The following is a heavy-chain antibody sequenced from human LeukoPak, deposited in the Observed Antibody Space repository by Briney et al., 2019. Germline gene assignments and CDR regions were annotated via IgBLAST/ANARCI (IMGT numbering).Heavy chain of an antibody. CDR1: GGSISSGSYY. V-gene: IGHV4-61*01. Sequence: SETLSLTCTVSGGSISSGSYYWSWIRQPPGKGLEWIGYIYYSGSTNYNPSLKSRVTISVDTSKNQFSLKLSSVTAADTAVYYCARTGRGYSGLLATFLEFDPWGQGTLVTVSS. D-gene: IGHD5-12*01. CDR3: ARTGRGYSGLLATFLEFDP. CDR2: IYYSGST. J-gene: IGHJ5*02.